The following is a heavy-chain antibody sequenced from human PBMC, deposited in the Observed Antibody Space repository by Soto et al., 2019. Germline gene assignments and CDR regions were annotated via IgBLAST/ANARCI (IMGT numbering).Heavy chain of an antibody. CDR2: IRASGANT. V-gene: IGHV3-23*01. D-gene: IGHD1-1*01. CDR1: GCTFSDYG. Sequence: GGSLRLSCAAAGCTFSDYGMTWVRTAPGKGLEWVSVIRASGANTYFADSVKGRFTISRDKSKNTLYLQMNSLIVEDTAVYFCAKGRRTWNNHRFDYWGQGALVTVSS. J-gene: IGHJ4*02. CDR3: AKGRRTWNNHRFDY.